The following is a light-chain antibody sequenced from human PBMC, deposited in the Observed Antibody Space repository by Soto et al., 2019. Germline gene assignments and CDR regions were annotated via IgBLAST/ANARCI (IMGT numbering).Light chain of an antibody. CDR3: QQYYSNLAHT. CDR1: QSVLFSSNNKNY. Sequence: DIVMTHSPDSLAVSLGERATINFKSSQSVLFSSNNKNYLAWYQQKTGQPPKLLIYWASTRESGVPDRFSGSGSATDFTPTTSALQAEDVAVYYCQQYYSNLAHTFGGGTKVDIK. V-gene: IGKV4-1*01. J-gene: IGKJ4*01. CDR2: WAS.